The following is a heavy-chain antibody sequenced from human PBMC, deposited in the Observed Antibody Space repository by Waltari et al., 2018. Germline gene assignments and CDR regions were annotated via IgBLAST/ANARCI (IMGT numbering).Heavy chain of an antibody. V-gene: IGHV4-61*02. D-gene: IGHD3-10*01. Sequence: QVQLQESGPGLVKPSQTLSLTCTVSGGSISSGSYYWSWIRQPAGKGLEWIGHIYSSGSTNYIPALGSRSTIAPDTSNNQFSLKLSSVTAADTAVYYCARERDHFGSGSYFYYYYYYMDVWGEGTTVTVSS. CDR2: IYSSGST. J-gene: IGHJ6*03. CDR3: ARERDHFGSGSYFYYYYYYMDV. CDR1: GGSISSGSYY.